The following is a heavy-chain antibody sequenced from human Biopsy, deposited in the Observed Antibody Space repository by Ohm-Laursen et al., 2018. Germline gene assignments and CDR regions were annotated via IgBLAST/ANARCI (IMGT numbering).Heavy chain of an antibody. CDR1: GFTLSYYS. D-gene: IGHD1-1*01. J-gene: IGHJ4*02. Sequence: RLSCAASGFTLSYYSMTWVRQAPGKGLEWVSSIRSGGDYMFYADSVKGRFTISRDNAKNSLYLQMNSLRAEDTAVYYCARDQRGPSLLEAKLTPNYFDYWGRGSLVTVSS. V-gene: IGHV3-21*01. CDR3: ARDQRGPSLLEAKLTPNYFDY. CDR2: IRSGGDYM.